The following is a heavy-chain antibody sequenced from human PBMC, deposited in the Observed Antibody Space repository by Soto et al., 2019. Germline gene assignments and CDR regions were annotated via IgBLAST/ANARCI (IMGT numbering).Heavy chain of an antibody. V-gene: IGHV1-18*04. CDR1: GYTFTSYG. J-gene: IGHJ3*01. Sequence: ASVKVSCKASGYTFTSYGISWVRQAPGQGIEWMGWISAYNGNTNYAQKLQGRVTMTTDTSTSTAYMELRSLRSDDTAVYYCASYREGLHYYDSSGYYSGYFLSRGHGPTVAV. CDR2: ISAYNGNT. D-gene: IGHD3-22*01. CDR3: ASYREGLHYYDSSGYYSGYFLS.